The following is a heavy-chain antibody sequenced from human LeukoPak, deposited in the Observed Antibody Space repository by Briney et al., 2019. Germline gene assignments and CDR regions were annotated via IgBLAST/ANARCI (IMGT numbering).Heavy chain of an antibody. CDR1: GFTFSSYA. CDR2: ISCSGSST. V-gene: IGHV3-23*01. Sequence: GGSLRLSCAASGFTFSSYAMSWVRQAPGKGLERVSAISCSGSSTYYADSVKGRFTISRDNSKNTLYLQMNSLRAEDTAVYYCAKRYSCVLILGGERAAGDYWGQGTLVSVSS. CDR3: AKRYSCVLILGGERAAGDY. D-gene: IGHD2-8*01. J-gene: IGHJ4*02.